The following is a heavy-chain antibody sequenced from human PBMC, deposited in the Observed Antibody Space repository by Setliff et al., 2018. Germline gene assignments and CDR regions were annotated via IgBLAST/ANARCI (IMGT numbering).Heavy chain of an antibody. V-gene: IGHV4-61*01. CDR1: GGSVSSGSYY. Sequence: SETLSLTCTVSGGSVSSGSYYWSWIRQPPGKGLEWIGDIYYSGSTNYNPSLKSRVTISVDTSKNQFSLKLSSVTAADAAVYYCARVWGGGWFDPWGQGTLVTVS. CDR3: ARVWGGGWFDP. CDR2: IYYSGST. D-gene: IGHD3-16*01. J-gene: IGHJ5*02.